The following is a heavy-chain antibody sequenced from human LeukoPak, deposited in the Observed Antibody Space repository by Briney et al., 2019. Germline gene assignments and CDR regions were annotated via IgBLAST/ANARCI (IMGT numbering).Heavy chain of an antibody. J-gene: IGHJ6*02. V-gene: IGHV3-23*01. CDR3: AKEVVLGETNYFYYGMDV. D-gene: IGHD1-26*01. Sequence: GGSLRLSCAASGFNFRGYAMSWVRQAPGKGLEWVSAISGGGARAHYAESVRGRFTISRDNAQNTLHLQMNSLRAEDTAVYYCAKEVVLGETNYFYYGMDVWGQGTTATVSS. CDR2: ISGGGARA. CDR1: GFNFRGYA.